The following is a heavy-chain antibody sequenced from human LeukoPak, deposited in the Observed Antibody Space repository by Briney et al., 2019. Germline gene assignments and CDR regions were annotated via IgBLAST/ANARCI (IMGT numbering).Heavy chain of an antibody. CDR1: GGTFSSYA. CDR2: MNPNSGNT. Sequence: ASVKVSCKASGGTFSSYAISWVRQATGQGLEWMGWMNPNSGNTGYAQKFQGRVTMTRNTSISTAYMELSSLRSEDTAVYYCARGVGSSWYHIDYWGQGTLVTVSS. CDR3: ARGVGSSWYHIDY. V-gene: IGHV1-8*02. D-gene: IGHD6-13*01. J-gene: IGHJ4*02.